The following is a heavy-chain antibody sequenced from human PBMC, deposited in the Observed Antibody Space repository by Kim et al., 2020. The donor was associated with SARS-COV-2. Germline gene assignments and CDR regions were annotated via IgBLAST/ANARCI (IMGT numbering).Heavy chain of an antibody. D-gene: IGHD3-10*01. V-gene: IGHV1-69*13. CDR3: ARSRGPRDYYYGMDV. Sequence: SVKVSCKASGGTFSSYAISWVRQAPGQGLEWMGGIIPIFGTANYAQKFQGRVTITADESTSTAYMELSSLRSEDTAVYYCARSRGPRDYYYGMDVWGQGTTVTVSS. J-gene: IGHJ6*02. CDR1: GGTFSSYA. CDR2: IIPIFGTA.